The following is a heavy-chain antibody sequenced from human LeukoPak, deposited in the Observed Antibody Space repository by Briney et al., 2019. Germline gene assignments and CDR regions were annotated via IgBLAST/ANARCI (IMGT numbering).Heavy chain of an antibody. V-gene: IGHV3-23*01. Sequence: GGSLRLSXAASGFTFSIYAMSWVRQAPGKGLQWVSSITSRGESTWYVDSVKGRLTITRDNSENTLYLQMHSLRAEDTAVYYCARDRPNYYGSDGHYYRRDGDYWGRGTLVSVSS. D-gene: IGHD3-22*01. CDR2: ITSRGEST. CDR1: GFTFSIYA. CDR3: ARDRPNYYGSDGHYYRRDGDY. J-gene: IGHJ4*02.